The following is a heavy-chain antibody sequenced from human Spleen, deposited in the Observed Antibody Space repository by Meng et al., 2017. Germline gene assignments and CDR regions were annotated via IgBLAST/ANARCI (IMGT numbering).Heavy chain of an antibody. CDR1: GFTFSSYA. V-gene: IGHV3-38-3*01. J-gene: IGHJ3*02. CDR2: ISGDST. D-gene: IGHD3-22*01. CDR3: AREKKSDYDSSGYSFDM. Sequence: GESLKISCAASGFTFSSYAMSWVRQAPGKGLEWVSSISGDSTYYADSGKGRFTLSRDNSKNTLYLQMNSLRAEDTAMYYCAREKKSDYDSSGYSFDMWGQGTMVTVSS.